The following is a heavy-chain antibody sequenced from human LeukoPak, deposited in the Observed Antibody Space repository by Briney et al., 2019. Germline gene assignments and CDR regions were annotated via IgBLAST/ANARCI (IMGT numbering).Heavy chain of an antibody. CDR3: ATQRKPYLWGTDFDY. CDR2: ISVYNGNT. Sequence: GASVKVSCKASGYAFTNYAISWVRQAPGQGLEWMGWISVYNGNTNYAQKLQGRVTMTADTSTTTAYMELRSLRSDDTAVYYCATQRKPYLWGTDFDYWGQGTLVTVSS. CDR1: GYAFTNYA. D-gene: IGHD3-16*01. V-gene: IGHV1-18*01. J-gene: IGHJ4*02.